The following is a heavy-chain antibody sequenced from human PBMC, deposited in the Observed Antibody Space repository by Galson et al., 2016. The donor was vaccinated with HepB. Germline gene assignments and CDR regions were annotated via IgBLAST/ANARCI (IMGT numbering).Heavy chain of an antibody. CDR2: ISAYNGNT. D-gene: IGHD2-21*02. CDR1: GYTFTNYI. V-gene: IGHV1-18*04. J-gene: IGHJ4*02. CDR3: VRDAVGVMTSFDL. Sequence: SVKVSCKASGYTFTNYIITWVRQAPGQGLEWLGWISAYNGNTNYAQKLQGRVTMTTDTSTNTAYMELGSLRSDDTAVYYCVRDAVGVMTSFDLWGQGTQVIVSA.